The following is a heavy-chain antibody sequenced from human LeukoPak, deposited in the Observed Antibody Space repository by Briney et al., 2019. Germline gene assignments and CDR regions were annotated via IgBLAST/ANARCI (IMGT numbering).Heavy chain of an antibody. Sequence: SGGSLRLSCAASGFTFDYHWMTWVRQAPGKGLEWVANIDEGGNKVYYAESVKGRFTVSRDNAKNSVFLQMNSLRAEDTAVYYCVREWFLARYSWGQGALVTVSS. J-gene: IGHJ4*02. CDR3: VREWFLARYS. V-gene: IGHV3-7*01. D-gene: IGHD3-10*01. CDR2: IDEGGNKV. CDR1: GFTFDYHW.